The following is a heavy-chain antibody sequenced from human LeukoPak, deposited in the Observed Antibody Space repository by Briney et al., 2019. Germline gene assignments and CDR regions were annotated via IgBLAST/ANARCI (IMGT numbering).Heavy chain of an antibody. D-gene: IGHD3-10*01. Sequence: SQTLSLTCTVSGGSISSGDYYWSWIRQPPGKGLEWIGYIYYGGSTYYNPSLKSRVTISVDTSKNQFSLKLSSVTAADTAVYYCARDRGRITMVRGPYGHYMDVWGKGTTVTVSS. CDR1: GGSISSGDYY. CDR3: ARDRGRITMVRGPYGHYMDV. V-gene: IGHV4-30-4*08. CDR2: IYYGGST. J-gene: IGHJ6*03.